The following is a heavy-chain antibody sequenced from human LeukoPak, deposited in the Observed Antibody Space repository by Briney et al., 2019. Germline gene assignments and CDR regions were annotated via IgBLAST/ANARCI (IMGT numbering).Heavy chain of an antibody. J-gene: IGHJ6*02. V-gene: IGHV3-33*01. CDR3: ARNMVRGVMRVYGMDV. D-gene: IGHD3-10*01. CDR2: IWYDGSNK. Sequence: GRPLRLSCAASGFTFSSYGMHWVRQAPGKGLEWVAVIWYDGSNKYYADSVKGRFTISRDNSKNTLYLQMNSLRAEDTAVYYCARNMVRGVMRVYGMDVWGQGTTVTVSS. CDR1: GFTFSSYG.